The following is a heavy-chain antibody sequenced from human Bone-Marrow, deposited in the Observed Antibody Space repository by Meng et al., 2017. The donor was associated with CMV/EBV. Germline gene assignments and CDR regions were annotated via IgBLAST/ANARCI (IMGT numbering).Heavy chain of an antibody. J-gene: IGHJ4*02. V-gene: IGHV2-5*01. D-gene: IGHD1-26*01. CDR2: IYWNDDK. Sequence: SGPTLVKPTQTLTLTCTFSGFSLSTSGVGVGWIRQPPGKALEWLALIYWNDDKHYSPSLKSRLTITKDTSKDQVVLTLTNMDPVDTATYYCAHRRLWDPDREYYFDYWGQGTLVTVSS. CDR3: AHRRLWDPDREYYFDY. CDR1: GFSLSTSGVG.